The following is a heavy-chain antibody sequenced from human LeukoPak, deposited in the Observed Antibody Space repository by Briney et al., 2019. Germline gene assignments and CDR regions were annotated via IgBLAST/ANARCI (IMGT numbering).Heavy chain of an antibody. CDR1: GYTFTSYD. J-gene: IGHJ5*02. CDR2: MNPNSGNT. CDR3: ARGQSYYEVTRFDP. D-gene: IGHD3-22*01. V-gene: IGHV1-8*01. Sequence: GASVKVSCKASGYTFTSYDINWVRQATGQGLEWMGWMNPNSGNTGYAQKFQGRVTMTRNTSISTAYMELSSLRSEDTAVYYCARGQSYYEVTRFDPWGQGTLVTVSS.